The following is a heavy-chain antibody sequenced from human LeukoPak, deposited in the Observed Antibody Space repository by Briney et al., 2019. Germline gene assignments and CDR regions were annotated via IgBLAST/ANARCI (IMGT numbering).Heavy chain of an antibody. Sequence: SETLSLTYTVSGGSISSSSYYWGWIRQPPGKGLEWIGSIYYSGSTYYNPSLKSRVTISVDTSKNQFSLKLSSVTAADTAVYYCAEEGIAAAQSFDYWGQGTLVTVSS. V-gene: IGHV4-39*07. CDR2: IYYSGST. CDR1: GGSISSSSYY. CDR3: AEEGIAAAQSFDY. D-gene: IGHD6-13*01. J-gene: IGHJ4*02.